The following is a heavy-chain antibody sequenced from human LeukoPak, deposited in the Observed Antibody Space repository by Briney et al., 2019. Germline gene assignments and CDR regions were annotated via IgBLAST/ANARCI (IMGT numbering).Heavy chain of an antibody. CDR2: INPNSGGT. CDR1: GYTFTAYY. CDR3: ARDWGSIKVIADY. Sequence: ASVKVSCKASGYTFTAYYMHWVRQAPGQGLEWMGWINPNSGGTNYAQKLQGRVTMTTDTSTSTAYMELRSLRSDDTALYFCARDWGSIKVIADYWGQGTLVTVSS. D-gene: IGHD7-27*01. V-gene: IGHV1-2*02. J-gene: IGHJ4*02.